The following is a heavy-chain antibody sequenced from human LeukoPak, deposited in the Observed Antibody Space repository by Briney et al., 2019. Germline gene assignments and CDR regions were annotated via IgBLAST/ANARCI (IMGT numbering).Heavy chain of an antibody. D-gene: IGHD6-6*01. CDR1: GFTFSHYS. Sequence: GGSLRLSCEASGFTFSHYSMNWVRQAPGKGLEWVSAISGSGGSTYYADSVKGRFTISRDNSKNTLYLQMNSLRAEDTAVYYCAKDPGAAARSLGWGQGTLVTVSS. V-gene: IGHV3-23*01. CDR3: AKDPGAAARSLG. J-gene: IGHJ4*02. CDR2: ISGSGGST.